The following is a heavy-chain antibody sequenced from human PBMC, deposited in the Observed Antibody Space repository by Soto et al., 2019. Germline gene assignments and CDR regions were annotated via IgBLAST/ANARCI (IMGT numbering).Heavy chain of an antibody. V-gene: IGHV1-18*01. Sequence: QVRLVQSGAEVRKPGASVKVSCKASGYTFTGYGFSWVRQAPGHGLEWMGWISVYNSNKNYAKKFQGRVTMTADTSTSTAYMELRSLRSDDTAVYFCARDDPGEPRDTFSYFGLDVWGRGTTVTVSS. CDR1: GYTFTGYG. CDR2: ISVYNSNK. D-gene: IGHD3-16*01. J-gene: IGHJ6*02. CDR3: ARDDPGEPRDTFSYFGLDV.